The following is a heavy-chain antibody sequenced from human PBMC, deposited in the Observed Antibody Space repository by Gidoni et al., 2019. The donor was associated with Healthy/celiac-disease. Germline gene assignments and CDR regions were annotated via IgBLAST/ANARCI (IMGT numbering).Heavy chain of an antibody. D-gene: IGHD6-19*01. CDR3: ARVRSSGWVDY. CDR2: IGTAGDT. CDR1: GFTFSSYD. Sequence: EVQLVESGGGLVQPGGSLRLSCAASGFTFSSYDMHWVRQATGKGLEWVSAIGTAGDTYYPGSVKGRFTISRENAKNSLYLQMNSLRAGDTAVYYCARVRSSGWVDYWGQGTLVTVSS. V-gene: IGHV3-13*04. J-gene: IGHJ4*02.